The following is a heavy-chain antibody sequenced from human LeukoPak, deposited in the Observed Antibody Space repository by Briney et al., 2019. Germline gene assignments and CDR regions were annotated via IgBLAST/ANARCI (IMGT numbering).Heavy chain of an antibody. J-gene: IGHJ5*02. V-gene: IGHV3-23*01. CDR1: GFTFSSYA. Sequence: PGGSLRLSCAASGFTFSSYAMSWVRQPPGKGLEWVSAISGSGGSTYYTDSVKGRFTISRDNSKNTLYLQMNSLRAEDTAVYYCAREWELLGNWFDPWGQGTLVTVSS. CDR2: ISGSGGST. D-gene: IGHD1-26*01. CDR3: AREWELLGNWFDP.